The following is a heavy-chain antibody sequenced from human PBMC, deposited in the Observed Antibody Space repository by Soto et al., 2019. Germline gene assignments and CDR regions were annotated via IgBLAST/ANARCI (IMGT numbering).Heavy chain of an antibody. CDR2: ISSSSYI. CDR1: GFTFSSYS. D-gene: IGHD2-2*01. V-gene: IGHV3-21*04. Sequence: PGGSLRLSCAASGFTFSSYSMNWVRQAPGKGLEWVSSISSSSYIYYADSVKGRFTISRDNAKNTLYLQMNSLRAEDTAVYYCAKTGVPLGYCSSTSCPVDYWGQGTLVTVSS. CDR3: AKTGVPLGYCSSTSCPVDY. J-gene: IGHJ4*02.